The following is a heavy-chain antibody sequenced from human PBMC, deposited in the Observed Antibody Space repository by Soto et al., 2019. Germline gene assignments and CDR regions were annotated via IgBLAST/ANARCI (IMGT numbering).Heavy chain of an antibody. Sequence: SVKVSCKASGGTFSSYAISWVRQAPGQGLEWMGGIIPIFGTANYAQKFQGRVTITGDESTSTAYMELSSLRSDDTAVYYCARAAAIFGVVIDYYYGMDVWGQGTTVTVSS. D-gene: IGHD3-3*01. V-gene: IGHV1-69*13. CDR2: IIPIFGTA. CDR1: GGTFSSYA. CDR3: ARAAAIFGVVIDYYYGMDV. J-gene: IGHJ6*02.